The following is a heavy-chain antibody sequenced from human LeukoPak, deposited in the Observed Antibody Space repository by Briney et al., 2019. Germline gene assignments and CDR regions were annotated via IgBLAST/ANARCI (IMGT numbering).Heavy chain of an antibody. J-gene: IGHJ3*02. CDR1: GFTFSAHY. V-gene: IGHV3-72*01. CDR2: SGNEANSYTT. Sequence: GGSLRLSCAVSGFTFSAHYIDWVRQAPGKGLEWVGRSGNEANSYTTECATSVKGRFTISRDDSKNSLYLHMNSLKTEDTAVYYCTRGHSGFEIYAFDIWGQGTMVTVSS. CDR3: TRGHSGFEIYAFDI. D-gene: IGHD5-12*01.